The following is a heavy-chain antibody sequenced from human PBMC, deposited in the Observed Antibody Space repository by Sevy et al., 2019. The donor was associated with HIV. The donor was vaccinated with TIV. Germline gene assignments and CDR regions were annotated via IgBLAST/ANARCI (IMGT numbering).Heavy chain of an antibody. D-gene: IGHD5-12*01. CDR1: GYSFTSYW. Sequence: GESLKISCKGSGYSFTSYWIGWVRQMPGKGLEWMGIIYPGDSDTRYSPSFQGQVTISADKSISTAYLQWSSLKASDTATYYCARPAHTMATIKTYDAFDIWGQGTMVTVSS. V-gene: IGHV5-51*01. CDR3: ARPAHTMATIKTYDAFDI. CDR2: IYPGDSDT. J-gene: IGHJ3*02.